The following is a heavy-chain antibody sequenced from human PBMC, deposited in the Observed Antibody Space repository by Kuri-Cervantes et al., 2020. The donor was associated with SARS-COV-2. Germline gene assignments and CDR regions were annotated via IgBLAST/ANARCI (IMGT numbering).Heavy chain of an antibody. J-gene: IGHJ6*04. CDR2: IYYSGST. D-gene: IGHD4-23*01. V-gene: IGHV4-30-4*08. Sequence: LRLSCTVSGGSISTGDYYWTWIRQPPGKGLEWIGYIYYSGSTKYNPSLKSRVTISVDTSKNQFSLKLSSVTAADTAVYYCARPGGFLDVWGKGTTVTVSS. CDR3: ARPGGFLDV. CDR1: GGSISTGDYY.